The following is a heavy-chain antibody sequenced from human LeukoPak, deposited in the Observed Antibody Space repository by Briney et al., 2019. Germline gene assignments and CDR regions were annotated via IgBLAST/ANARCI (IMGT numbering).Heavy chain of an antibody. CDR2: ISSSGSTI. CDR1: GFTFSSYS. D-gene: IGHD4-23*01. CDR3: ARELRWYQAFDY. V-gene: IGHV3-48*04. Sequence: GGSLRLSCAASGFTFSSYSMNWVRQAPGKGLEWVSYISSSGSTIYYADSVKGRFTISRDNAKNPLYLQMNSLRAEDTAVYYCARELRWYQAFDYWGQGTLVTVSS. J-gene: IGHJ4*02.